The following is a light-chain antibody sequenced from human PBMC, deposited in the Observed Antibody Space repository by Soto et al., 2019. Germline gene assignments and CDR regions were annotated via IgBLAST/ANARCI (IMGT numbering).Light chain of an antibody. CDR1: RSISDW. CDR2: DAS. Sequence: DIQMTQAPSMMCPPLVRGLTVTRRASRSISDWLAWYQQKPGKAPKLLIYDASNLQSGVPSRFSGSGSGTEFTLTISSLQPEDFATYYCQKYNSYSWTFGKGP. J-gene: IGKJ1*01. CDR3: QKYNSYSWT. V-gene: IGKV1-5*01.